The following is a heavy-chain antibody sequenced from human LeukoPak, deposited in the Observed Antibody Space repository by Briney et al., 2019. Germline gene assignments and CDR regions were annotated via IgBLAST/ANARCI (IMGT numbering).Heavy chain of an antibody. CDR1: GFTFHNNG. CDR3: ARVAHFDRGMDV. J-gene: IGHJ6*02. D-gene: IGHD3-9*01. V-gene: IGHV3-48*04. Sequence: GGSLRLSCAASGFTFHNNGMSWVRQAPGKGLDWLSYISSGSSTIYYADSVKGRFTISRDNTKKTLYLEMNSLRAEDTAVYFCARVAHFDRGMDVWGQGTTVTVSS. CDR2: ISSGSSTI.